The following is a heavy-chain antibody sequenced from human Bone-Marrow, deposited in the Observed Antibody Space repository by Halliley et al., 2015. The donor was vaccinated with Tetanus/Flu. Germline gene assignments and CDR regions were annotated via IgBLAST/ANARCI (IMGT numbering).Heavy chain of an antibody. D-gene: IGHD1-7*01. CDR3: VVLTGTTDYSYYGMDV. J-gene: IGHJ6*02. V-gene: IGHV3-15*01. CDR1: GFTFTNAW. CDR2: IKSKTNGGTA. Sequence: SLRLSCVVSGFTFTNAWMTWVRQAPGKGLELVGRIKSKTNGGTADYAAPVKGRFTISRDDSQNTLYLQMSSLKTEDTGVYYCVVLTGTTDYSYYGMDVWDQGP.